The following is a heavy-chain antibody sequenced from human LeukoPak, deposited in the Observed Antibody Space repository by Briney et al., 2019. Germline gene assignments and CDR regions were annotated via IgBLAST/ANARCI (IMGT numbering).Heavy chain of an antibody. J-gene: IGHJ3*02. Sequence: SVKVSCKASGGTFSSYAISWVRQAPGQGLEWMGGIIPIFGTANYAQKFQGRVTITADESTSTAYMELSSLRSEDTAVYYCATDLGYDSSGFKIRYAFDIWGQGTMVTVSS. V-gene: IGHV1-69*13. D-gene: IGHD3-22*01. CDR1: GGTFSSYA. CDR3: ATDLGYDSSGFKIRYAFDI. CDR2: IIPIFGTA.